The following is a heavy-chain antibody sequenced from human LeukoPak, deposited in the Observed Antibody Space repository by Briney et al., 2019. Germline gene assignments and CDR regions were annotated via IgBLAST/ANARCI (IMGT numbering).Heavy chain of an antibody. Sequence: ASVKVSCKASGYTFTSYYTHWVRQAPGQGLEWMGRINPNNGGTNYAQKFQGRVTMTRDMSMSTAYMELSRLRSDDTAVYYCAGEDNSSGYRPFDIWGQGTMVTVPS. V-gene: IGHV1-2*06. CDR3: AGEDNSSGYRPFDI. J-gene: IGHJ3*02. CDR1: GYTFTSYY. D-gene: IGHD3-22*01. CDR2: INPNNGGT.